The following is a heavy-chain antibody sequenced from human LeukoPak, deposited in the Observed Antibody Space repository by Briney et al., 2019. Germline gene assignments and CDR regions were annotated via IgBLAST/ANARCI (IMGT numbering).Heavy chain of an antibody. CDR1: GFTFSSYA. V-gene: IGHV3-21*04. CDR2: IRSSSDYT. D-gene: IGHD2-15*01. J-gene: IGHJ6*02. Sequence: PGGSLRLSCAASGFTFSSYALSWVRQAPGKGLEWVSYIRSSSDYTNYADSVQGRFTISRDNAKNSLYLQMNSLRAEDTAVYYCARAKGESGGGYYGMDVWGQGTTVTVSS. CDR3: ARAKGESGGGYYGMDV.